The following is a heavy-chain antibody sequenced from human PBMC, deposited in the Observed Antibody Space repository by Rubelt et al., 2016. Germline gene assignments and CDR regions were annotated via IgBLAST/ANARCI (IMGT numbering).Heavy chain of an antibody. V-gene: IGHV3-23*04. CDR3: AKSSSSFLVEWFDP. CDR2: ISGSGGST. CDR1: GFTFSSYA. D-gene: IGHD6-6*01. Sequence: EVQLVESGGGLVQPGGSLRLSCAASGFTFSSYAMSWVRQAPGKGLEWVSAISGSGGSTYYAGVVKGRFTISGDNSKNTLYLQMNSLRAEDTAVYYCAKSSSSFLVEWFDPWGQGTLVTVSS. J-gene: IGHJ5*02.